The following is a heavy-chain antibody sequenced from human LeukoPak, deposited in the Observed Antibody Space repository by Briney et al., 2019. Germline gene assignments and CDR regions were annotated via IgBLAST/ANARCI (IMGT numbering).Heavy chain of an antibody. D-gene: IGHD6-19*01. V-gene: IGHV3-48*03. J-gene: IGHJ4*02. CDR3: ASRTKWWEYSSGWYY. Sequence: GGSLRLSXAASGFTFSSYEMNWVRQAPGEGLEWVSYISSGGSTIYYADSVKGRFTISRDNAKNSLYLQMNSLRAEDTAVYYCASRTKWWEYSSGWYYWGQGTPVTVSS. CDR1: GFTFSSYE. CDR2: ISSGGSTI.